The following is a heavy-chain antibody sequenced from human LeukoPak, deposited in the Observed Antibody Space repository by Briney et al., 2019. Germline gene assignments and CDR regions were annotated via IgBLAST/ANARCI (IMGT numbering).Heavy chain of an antibody. CDR1: GGSISSSSYY. D-gene: IGHD2-8*01. J-gene: IGHJ4*02. Sequence: PSETLSLTCTVSGGSISSSSYYWGWTRQPPGKGLEWIGSIYYSGSTYYNPSLKSRVTISVDTSKNQFSLKLSSVTAADTAVYYCARAIVLMVYADYFDYWGQGTLVTVSS. V-gene: IGHV4-39*01. CDR2: IYYSGST. CDR3: ARAIVLMVYADYFDY.